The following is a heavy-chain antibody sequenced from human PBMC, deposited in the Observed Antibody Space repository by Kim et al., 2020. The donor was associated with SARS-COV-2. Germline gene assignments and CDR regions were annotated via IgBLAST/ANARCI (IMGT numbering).Heavy chain of an antibody. Sequence: SVKVSCKASGFTFTSSAVQWVRQARGQRLEWIGWIVVGSGNTNYAQKFQERVTITRDMSTSTAYMELSSLRSEDTAVYYCAADSVTMVRGVNDYYYGMDVWGQGTTVTVSS. CDR1: GFTFTSSA. D-gene: IGHD3-10*01. V-gene: IGHV1-58*01. CDR3: AADSVTMVRGVNDYYYGMDV. CDR2: IVVGSGNT. J-gene: IGHJ6*02.